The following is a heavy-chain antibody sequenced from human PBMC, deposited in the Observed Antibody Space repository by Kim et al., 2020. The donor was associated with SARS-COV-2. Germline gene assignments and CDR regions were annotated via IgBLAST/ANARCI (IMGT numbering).Heavy chain of an antibody. Sequence: VKGRFTISRDNSKNTLYLQMNSLRAEDTAVYYCARDGERELLWFGELPDYWGQGTLVTVSS. V-gene: IGHV3-30*07. D-gene: IGHD3-10*01. J-gene: IGHJ4*02. CDR3: ARDGERELLWFGELPDY.